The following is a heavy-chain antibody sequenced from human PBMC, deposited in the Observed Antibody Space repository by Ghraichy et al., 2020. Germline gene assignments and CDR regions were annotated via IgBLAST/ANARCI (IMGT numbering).Heavy chain of an antibody. Sequence: SETLSLTCTVSGGSISSYYWSWIRQPPGKGLEWIGYIYYSGSTNYNPSLKSRVTISVDTSKNQFSLKLSSVTAADTAVYYCARLRDWFDPWGQGTLVTVSS. CDR1: GGSISSYY. CDR3: ARLRDWFDP. CDR2: IYYSGST. V-gene: IGHV4-59*01. J-gene: IGHJ5*02.